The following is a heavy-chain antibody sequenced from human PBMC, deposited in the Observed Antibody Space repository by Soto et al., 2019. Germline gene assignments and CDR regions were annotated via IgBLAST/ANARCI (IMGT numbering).Heavy chain of an antibody. Sequence: QVQLQESGPGLVKPSQTLSLTCTVSGGSISSGGYYWSWIRQHPGKGLEWFGYIYYSGSTYYNPSLTSRVTISVDTSKNQFSLKLSSVPAADTAVYYCARGDYYDVAYGMDVWGQGTTVTVSS. CDR3: ARGDYYDVAYGMDV. J-gene: IGHJ6*02. CDR2: IYYSGST. D-gene: IGHD3-10*02. CDR1: GGSISSGGYY. V-gene: IGHV4-31*03.